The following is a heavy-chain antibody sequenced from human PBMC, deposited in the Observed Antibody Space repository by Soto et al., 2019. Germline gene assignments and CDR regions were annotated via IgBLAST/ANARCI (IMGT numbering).Heavy chain of an antibody. J-gene: IGHJ5*02. V-gene: IGHV1-2*02. Sequence: QVHLVQSGAEVKKPGASVKVSCKTSGYIFTNYYIVWVRQAPGQGLEWMGWINPSSGGTEYAQAFQGRVTISRNTSFITAYMELTSLTSDDTGVYYCARVVNDWFDPWGQGTPVIVSS. D-gene: IGHD1-1*01. CDR3: ARVVNDWFDP. CDR2: INPSSGGT. CDR1: GYIFTNYY.